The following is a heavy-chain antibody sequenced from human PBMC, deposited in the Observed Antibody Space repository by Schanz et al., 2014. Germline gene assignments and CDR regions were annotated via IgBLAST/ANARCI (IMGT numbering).Heavy chain of an antibody. CDR2: ISHSGGSK. Sequence: DVQLLESGGGLVQPGGSLRLSCAASGFTFNSYAMTWVRQAPGKGLEWVSSISHSGGSKYYADSVKGRFTISRDNSENTLYLQMNSLSADDTAVFYCAKGMGYCSGGRCFHYSYYGMDVWGQGTLVTVSS. J-gene: IGHJ6*02. V-gene: IGHV3-23*01. CDR3: AKGMGYCSGGRCFHYSYYGMDV. CDR1: GFTFNSYA. D-gene: IGHD2-15*01.